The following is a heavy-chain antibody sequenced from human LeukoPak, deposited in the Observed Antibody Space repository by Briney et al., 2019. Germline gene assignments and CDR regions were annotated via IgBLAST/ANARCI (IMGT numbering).Heavy chain of an antibody. Sequence: GGSLRLSCAASGFTFSSYGMHWVRQAPGKGLEWVAFIRNDGSNKYSADSVKGRFTISRDNSKNTLYLQMNSLRAEDTAVYYCAKDQSSFCSRSSCYALHYWGQGTLVTASS. CDR3: AKDQSSFCSRSSCYALHY. V-gene: IGHV3-30*02. CDR1: GFTFSSYG. CDR2: IRNDGSNK. D-gene: IGHD2-2*01. J-gene: IGHJ4*02.